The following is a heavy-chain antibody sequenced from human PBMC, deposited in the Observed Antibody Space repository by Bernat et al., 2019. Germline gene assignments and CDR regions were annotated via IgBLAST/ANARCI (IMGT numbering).Heavy chain of an antibody. J-gene: IGHJ3*02. CDR2: ISSSSSII. CDR1: GFTFSSYS. Sequence: EVQLVESGGGLVQPGGSLRLSCAASGFTFSSYSMNWVRQAPGKGLEWVSYISSSSSIIYYADSVKGRFTISRDNAKNSLYLQMNSLRAEDTAVYYCARASPEVVVITDDAFDIWGQGTMVTVSS. CDR3: ARASPEVVVITDDAFDI. V-gene: IGHV3-48*01. D-gene: IGHD3-22*01.